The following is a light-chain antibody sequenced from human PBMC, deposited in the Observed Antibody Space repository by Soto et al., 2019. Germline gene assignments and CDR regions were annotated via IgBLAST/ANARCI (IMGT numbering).Light chain of an antibody. Sequence: QSVLTQPASVSGSPGQSITISRTGTSSDIGGYDYVSWYQQYPGKVPQLMIYHVTNRASGVPSRFSASKSGDTASLTISGLQAEDEADYYCSSYTSTSTLVVFGGGTKLTVL. J-gene: IGLJ2*01. CDR2: HVT. V-gene: IGLV2-14*01. CDR1: SSDIGGYDY. CDR3: SSYTSTSTLVV.